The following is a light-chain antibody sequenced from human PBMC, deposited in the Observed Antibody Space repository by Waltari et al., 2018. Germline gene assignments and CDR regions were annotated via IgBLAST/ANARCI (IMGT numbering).Light chain of an antibody. CDR2: DGS. CDR1: QRISSF. CDR3: QQRGRS. Sequence: EIVLTQSPATLSLSPGERATLSCRASQRISSFLAWYQQKPGQAPRLLIFDGSNRATVIPARFSGSGSGTDFTLTISSLEPEDFAVYFCQQRGRSFGQGTKLEI. V-gene: IGKV3-11*01. J-gene: IGKJ2*01.